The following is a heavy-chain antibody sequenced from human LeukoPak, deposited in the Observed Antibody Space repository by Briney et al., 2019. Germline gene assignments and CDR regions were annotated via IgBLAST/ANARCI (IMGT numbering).Heavy chain of an antibody. CDR3: AIGSGYGDPPGLH. V-gene: IGHV1-2*06. CDR2: INPNSGGT. CDR1: GYTFTGYY. J-gene: IGHJ4*02. D-gene: IGHD4-17*01. Sequence: ASVKVSCKASGYTFTGYYMHWVRQAPGQGLEWMGRINPNSGGTNYAQKFQGRVTMTRDTSISTAYMELNRLTSDDTAVYYCAIGSGYGDPPGLHWGQGALVTVSS.